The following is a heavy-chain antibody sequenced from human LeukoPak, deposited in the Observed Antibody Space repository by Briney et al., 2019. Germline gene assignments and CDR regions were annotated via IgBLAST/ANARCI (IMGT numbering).Heavy chain of an antibody. CDR1: GFTFRNYY. CDR2: ISYDGSNK. V-gene: IGHV3-30-3*01. CDR3: ARDLHYSSGWFNFDY. Sequence: GGSLRLSCAASGFTFRNYYMHWVRQAPGKGLEWVAVISYDGSNKYYADSVKGRFTISRDNSKNTLYLQMNSLRAEDTAVYYCARDLHYSSGWFNFDYWGQGTLVTVSS. J-gene: IGHJ4*02. D-gene: IGHD6-19*01.